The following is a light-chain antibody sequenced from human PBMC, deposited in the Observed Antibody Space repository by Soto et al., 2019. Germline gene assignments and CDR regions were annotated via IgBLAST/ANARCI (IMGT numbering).Light chain of an antibody. Sequence: QSALTQPASVSGSPGQSITISCTGTSSDVGGYSYVSWYQQHPGKAPKLMIYEVSSRPSGVSSRFSGSKSGNTASLTISGLQAEDDADYYCSSFERIGTRVIGGGTKLTVL. CDR3: SSFERIGTRV. CDR1: SSDVGGYSY. J-gene: IGLJ2*01. V-gene: IGLV2-14*01. CDR2: EVS.